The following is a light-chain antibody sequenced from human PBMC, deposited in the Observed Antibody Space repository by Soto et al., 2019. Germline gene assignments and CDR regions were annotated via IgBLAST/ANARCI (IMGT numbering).Light chain of an antibody. J-gene: IGKJ1*01. CDR2: AAS. CDR3: MQALQTLMWT. CDR1: QSLDTVS. Sequence: EIMLTQSPGTLSLSPGERATLSCRASQSLDTVSLAWYQQRPGQAPRPLIYAASSRATGIPDRFSGSGSGTDFTLKISRVEAEDVGVYYCMQALQTLMWTFGQGTKVE. V-gene: IGKV3-20*01.